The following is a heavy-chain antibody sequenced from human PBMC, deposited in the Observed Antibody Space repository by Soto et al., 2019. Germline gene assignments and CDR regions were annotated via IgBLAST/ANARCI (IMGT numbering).Heavy chain of an antibody. V-gene: IGHV4-59*08. CDR3: ARHNYGSGSTYFDY. J-gene: IGHJ4*02. D-gene: IGHD3-10*01. Sequence: SETLSLTCNVSGGSISRYYCSWIRQPPGKGLEWIGYIYYSGSTNYNPSLKSRVTISVDTSKNQFSLKLNSMTAADTAVYYCARHNYGSGSTYFDYWGQGTLVTVS. CDR2: IYYSGST. CDR1: GGSISRYY.